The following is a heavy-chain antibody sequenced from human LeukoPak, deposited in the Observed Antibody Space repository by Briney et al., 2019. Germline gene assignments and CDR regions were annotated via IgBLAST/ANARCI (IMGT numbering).Heavy chain of an antibody. J-gene: IGHJ4*02. Sequence: GESLKISCQGSGYSFTNYWIGWVRQMPGKGLEWMGIIYPGDSDTRYSPSFQGQGTISADKSISTAYLQWSSLKASDTAMYYCARREYNYDNGEDYYFDYWGQGTLVTVSS. CDR3: ARREYNYDNGEDYYFDY. CDR2: IYPGDSDT. D-gene: IGHD5-18*01. V-gene: IGHV5-51*01. CDR1: GYSFTNYW.